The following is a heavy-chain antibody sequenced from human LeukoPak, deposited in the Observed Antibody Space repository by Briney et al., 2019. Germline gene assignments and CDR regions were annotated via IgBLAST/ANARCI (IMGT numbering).Heavy chain of an antibody. Sequence: PGGSLRLSCAASGFTFSSYGMHWVRQAPGKGLVWVSRINSDGSTTSYADSVKGRFTISRDNAKNTLYLQMNSLRAEDTAVYYCARVMYYYHSSGSIAVYYFDYWGQGTLVTVSS. J-gene: IGHJ4*02. D-gene: IGHD3-22*01. CDR3: ARVMYYYHSSGSIAVYYFDY. CDR2: INSDGSTT. CDR1: GFTFSSYG. V-gene: IGHV3-74*01.